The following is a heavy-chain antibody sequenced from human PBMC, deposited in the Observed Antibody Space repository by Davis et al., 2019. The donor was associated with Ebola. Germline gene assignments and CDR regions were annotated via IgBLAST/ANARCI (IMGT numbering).Heavy chain of an antibody. CDR1: GFTFNSYG. CDR3: AKVQGGFISYYYYMDV. CDR2: ISGSGDST. Sequence: GESLKISCAASGFTFNSYGMSWVRQAPGKGLEWVSAISGSGDSTYYADSVKDRFTISRDASKNTLFLQMNSLGAEDTALYYCAKVQGGFISYYYYMDVWGKGTTVTVSS. D-gene: IGHD2-21*01. V-gene: IGHV3-23*01. J-gene: IGHJ6*03.